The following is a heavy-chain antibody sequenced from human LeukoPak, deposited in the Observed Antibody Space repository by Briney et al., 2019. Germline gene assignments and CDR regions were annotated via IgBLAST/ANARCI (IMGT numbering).Heavy chain of an antibody. Sequence: GGSLRLSCAASGFTFSSYGMHWVRQAPGKGLEWVAVISYDGSNKYYADSVKGRFTISRGNSKNTLYLQMNSLRAEDTAVYYCAKDRAYYDSSGYYRDWDQGTLVTVSS. V-gene: IGHV3-30*18. CDR3: AKDRAYYDSSGYYRD. J-gene: IGHJ4*02. CDR2: ISYDGSNK. D-gene: IGHD3-22*01. CDR1: GFTFSSYG.